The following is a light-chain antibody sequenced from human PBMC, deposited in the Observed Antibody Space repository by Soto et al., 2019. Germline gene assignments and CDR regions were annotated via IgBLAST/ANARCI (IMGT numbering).Light chain of an antibody. CDR2: YAS. CDR3: QQYNSWPLT. CDR1: QSVTNT. Sequence: IVMTQSPATLSVSPGERFTISCRASQSVTNTLAWYQHKPGQAPRLLISYASRGATGIPARFSGSGSGTDFTLTINSLQSEDFAVYYCQQYNSWPLTFGGGTKVDIK. J-gene: IGKJ4*01. V-gene: IGKV3-15*01.